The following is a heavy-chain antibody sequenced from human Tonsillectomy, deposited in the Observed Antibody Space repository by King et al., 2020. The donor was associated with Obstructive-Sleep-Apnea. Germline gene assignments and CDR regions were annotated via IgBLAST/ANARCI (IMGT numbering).Heavy chain of an antibody. Sequence: VQLVESGGGLVQPGGSLRLSCAASGFAFSNYWMSWVRQAPGKGLDWVANIKEDGSKKNYVDSVKGRFTISRENAKNSLYLQMNSLRAEDTAVYYCARTPYHDKRDYYRPFDYWGQGTLVTVSS. CDR3: ARTPYHDKRDYYRPFDY. V-gene: IGHV3-7*03. D-gene: IGHD3-22*01. J-gene: IGHJ4*02. CDR1: GFAFSNYW. CDR2: IKEDGSKK.